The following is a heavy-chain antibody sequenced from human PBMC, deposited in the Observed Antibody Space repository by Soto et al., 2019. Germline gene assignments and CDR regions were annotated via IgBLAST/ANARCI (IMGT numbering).Heavy chain of an antibody. CDR3: ARVKGSGWLNWFDP. Sequence: QVQLVQSGAEVKKPGASVKVSCKASGYTFNSYGISWVRQAPGQGLEWMGWISAYNGNTNYAQKLQGRVTMTTDTDTSTAYMELRSLRSDDTALYYWARVKGSGWLNWFDPWGQGTQVTVSS. J-gene: IGHJ5*02. CDR2: ISAYNGNT. V-gene: IGHV1-18*01. D-gene: IGHD6-19*01. CDR1: GYTFNSYG.